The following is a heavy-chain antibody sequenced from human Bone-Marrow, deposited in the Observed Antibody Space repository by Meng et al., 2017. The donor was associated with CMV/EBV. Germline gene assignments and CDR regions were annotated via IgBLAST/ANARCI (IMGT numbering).Heavy chain of an antibody. J-gene: IGHJ4*02. V-gene: IGHV1-18*01. D-gene: IGHD2-2*01. CDR3: ARGFSQRDY. Sequence: ASVKVSCKTSGYTFTDYAIIWVRQTPGRGLEWMGWINTDNGESKHAQSFLDRLTMTSDTSTRTAYMELRSLRSDDTAVYYCARGFSQRDYWGQGTLVTVSS. CDR2: INTDNGES. CDR1: GYTFTDYA.